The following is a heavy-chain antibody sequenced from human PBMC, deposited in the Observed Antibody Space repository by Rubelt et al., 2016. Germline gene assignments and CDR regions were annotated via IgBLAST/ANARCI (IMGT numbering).Heavy chain of an antibody. CDR2: IIPIFGTA. Sequence: TFSSYAISWVRQAPGQGLEWMGGIIPIFGTANYAQKFQGRVTITADESTSTAYMELSSLRSEDTAVYYCARTSYGDTGYYFDYWGQGTLVTVSS. J-gene: IGHJ4*02. D-gene: IGHD4-17*01. CDR1: TFSSYA. V-gene: IGHV1-69*01. CDR3: ARTSYGDTGYYFDY.